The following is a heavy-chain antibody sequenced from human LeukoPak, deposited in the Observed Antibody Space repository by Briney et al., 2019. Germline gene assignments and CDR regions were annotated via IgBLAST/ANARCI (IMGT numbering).Heavy chain of an antibody. CDR1: GGSFSGYY. Sequence: SETLSLTCAVYGGSFSGYYWSWIRQPPGKGLEWIGEINHSGSTNYNPSLKSRVTISVDTSKNQFSLKLSSVTAADTAVYYCASDVTRYCSSTSCYTRGNYWDQGTLVTVSS. D-gene: IGHD2-2*02. CDR2: INHSGST. V-gene: IGHV4-34*01. J-gene: IGHJ4*02. CDR3: ASDVTRYCSSTSCYTRGNY.